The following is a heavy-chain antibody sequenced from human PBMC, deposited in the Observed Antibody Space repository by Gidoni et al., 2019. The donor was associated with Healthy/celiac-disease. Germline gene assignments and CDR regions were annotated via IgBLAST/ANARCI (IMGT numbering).Heavy chain of an antibody. V-gene: IGHV4-61*01. CDR2: IYYSGST. D-gene: IGHD4-17*01. J-gene: IGHJ4*02. Sequence: QVQLQESGPGLVKPSETLPLTFTVSGGSVSSGSYYWSWIRQPPGKGLEWIGYIYYSGSTNYNPSLKSRVTISVDTSKNQFSLKLSSVTAADTAVYYCASSAYGDYDYWGQGTLVTVSS. CDR3: ASSAYGDYDY. CDR1: GGSVSSGSYY.